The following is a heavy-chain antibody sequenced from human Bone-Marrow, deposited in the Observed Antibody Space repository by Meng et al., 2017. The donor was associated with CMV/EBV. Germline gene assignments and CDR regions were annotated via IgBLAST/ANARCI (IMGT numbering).Heavy chain of an antibody. J-gene: IGHJ6*02. CDR2: IKQDGSEK. Sequence: GGSLRLSCAASGFTFSSYSMNWVRQAPGKGLEWVANIKQDGSEKYYVDSVKGRFTISRDNAKNSLYLQMNSLRAEDTAVYYCARDGHGYSCGYPYYYYGMDVWGQGNTVTVSS. CDR1: GFTFSSYS. V-gene: IGHV3-7*01. D-gene: IGHD5-18*01. CDR3: ARDGHGYSCGYPYYYYGMDV.